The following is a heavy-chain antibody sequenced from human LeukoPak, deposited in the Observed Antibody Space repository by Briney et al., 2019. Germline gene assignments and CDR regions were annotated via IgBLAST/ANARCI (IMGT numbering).Heavy chain of an antibody. CDR1: GFTFSSYA. D-gene: IGHD2-15*01. J-gene: IGHJ5*02. Sequence: PGGSLRLSCAASGFTFSSYAMSWVRQAPGKGLEWVSAISGSGGSTYYADSVKGRFTISRDNSKNTLYLQMNSLRAEATAVYYCAKGDVVVVAATPSWFDPWGQGTLVTVSS. V-gene: IGHV3-23*01. CDR2: ISGSGGST. CDR3: AKGDVVVVAATPSWFDP.